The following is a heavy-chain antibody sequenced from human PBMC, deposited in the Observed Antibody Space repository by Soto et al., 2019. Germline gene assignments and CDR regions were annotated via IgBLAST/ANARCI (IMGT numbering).Heavy chain of an antibody. V-gene: IGHV4-61*03. D-gene: IGHD5-18*01. CDR1: GGSVSGGSYF. CDR2: FYYSGST. Sequence: QVQLQESGPGLVRPSETLSLTCTVSGGSVSGGSYFWSWVRQPPGKGLEWIGYFYYSGSTKYNPSLKSRAPILRDTSKNHCSLKLNSVTLAATAADYCAREGRMGTFDYWGQGALVTVSS. J-gene: IGHJ4*02. CDR3: AREGRMGTFDY.